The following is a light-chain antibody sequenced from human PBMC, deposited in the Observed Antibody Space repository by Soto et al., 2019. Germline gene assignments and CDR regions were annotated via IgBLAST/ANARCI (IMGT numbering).Light chain of an antibody. V-gene: IGKV3-15*01. CDR3: QQYNNWPPWT. J-gene: IGKJ1*01. Sequence: EIVMTQSPVTLSASPGDRVTLSCRASQSVSSNLAWYQQKTAQAPRLLIYGASTRATGIPARFSGSGSGTYFTLTISNLQSEDFAVYYCQQYNNWPPWTFGQGTKVEI. CDR1: QSVSSN. CDR2: GAS.